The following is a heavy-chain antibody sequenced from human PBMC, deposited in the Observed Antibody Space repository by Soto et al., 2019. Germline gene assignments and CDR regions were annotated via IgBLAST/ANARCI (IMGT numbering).Heavy chain of an antibody. D-gene: IGHD5-12*01. CDR2: INSDGSST. CDR3: AREVANAYFDY. Sequence: GGSLRLSCAASGFTCSSYSMHWVRQAPGKGLVWVSRINSDGSSTSYADSVKGRFTISRDNAKNTLYLQMNSLRAEDTAVYYCAREVANAYFDYWGQGTLVTVSS. V-gene: IGHV3-74*01. J-gene: IGHJ4*02. CDR1: GFTCSSYS.